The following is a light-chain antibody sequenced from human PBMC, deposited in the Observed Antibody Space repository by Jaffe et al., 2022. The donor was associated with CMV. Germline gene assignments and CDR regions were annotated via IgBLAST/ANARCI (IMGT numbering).Light chain of an antibody. CDR1: QSVLSNY. CDR2: GAS. J-gene: IGKJ1*01. CDR3: QQYGSSPRT. V-gene: IGKV3-20*01. Sequence: EIVLTQSPGTLSLSPGERATLYCRASQSVLSNYLAWYQQKAGQAPRLLIYGASSRTTGIPDRFSGSGSGTDFTLTISRLEPEDFAVYYCQQYGSSPRTFGQGTKVEIK.